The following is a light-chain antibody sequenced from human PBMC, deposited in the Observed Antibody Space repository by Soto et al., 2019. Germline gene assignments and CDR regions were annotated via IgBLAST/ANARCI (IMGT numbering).Light chain of an antibody. V-gene: IGKV1-39*01. CDR2: AAS. J-gene: IGKJ3*01. Sequence: EIHMRQPPSSLSSSVGDRVTITCRASQSISSYLNWYQQKPGKAPKLLIYAASSLQSGVPSRFSGSGSGTDFTLTISSLQPEDFATYYCQQSYSSFSPGTKVDIK. CDR3: QQSYSS. CDR1: QSISSY.